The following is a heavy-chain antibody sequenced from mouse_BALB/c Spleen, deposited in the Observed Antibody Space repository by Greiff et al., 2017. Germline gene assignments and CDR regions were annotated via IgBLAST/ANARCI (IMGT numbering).Heavy chain of an antibody. Sequence: DVKLVESGGGLVQPGGSRKLSCAASGFTFSSFGMHWVRQAPEKGLEWVAYISSGSSTIYYADTVKGRFTISRDNPKNTLFLQMTSLRSEDTAMYYCARGGTYYRYDDGIFDYWGQGTTLTVSS. V-gene: IGHV5-17*02. CDR3: ARGGTYYRYDDGIFDY. CDR2: ISSGSSTI. CDR1: GFTFSSFG. D-gene: IGHD2-14*01. J-gene: IGHJ2*01.